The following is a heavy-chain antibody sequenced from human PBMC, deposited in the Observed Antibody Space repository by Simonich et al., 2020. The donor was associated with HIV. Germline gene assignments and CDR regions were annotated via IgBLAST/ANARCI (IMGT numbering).Heavy chain of an antibody. Sequence: QVQLQQWGAGLLKPSETLSLTCAVYGGSFSGYYWSWIRQHPGKGRVWIGEINQSGSNNYNPSLKSRVTISVDTSKNQFSLKLSSVTAADTAVYYCARGFYQRLYYFDYWGQGTLVTVSS. CDR3: ARGFYQRLYYFDY. CDR2: INQSGSN. D-gene: IGHD2-2*01. J-gene: IGHJ4*02. V-gene: IGHV4-34*01. CDR1: GGSFSGYY.